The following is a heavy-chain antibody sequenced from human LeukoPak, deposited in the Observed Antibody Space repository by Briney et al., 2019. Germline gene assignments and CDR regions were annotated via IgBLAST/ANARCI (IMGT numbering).Heavy chain of an antibody. D-gene: IGHD4-11*01. Sequence: GGSLRLSCAASGFTVSSNYMSWVRQAPGKGLEWVSVIYSGGSTYYADSVKGRFTISRDNSKNTLYLQMNSLRAEDTAVYYCAKDDYTTATSLGYWGQGTLVTVSS. J-gene: IGHJ4*02. V-gene: IGHV3-66*01. CDR3: AKDDYTTATSLGY. CDR1: GFTVSSNY. CDR2: IYSGGST.